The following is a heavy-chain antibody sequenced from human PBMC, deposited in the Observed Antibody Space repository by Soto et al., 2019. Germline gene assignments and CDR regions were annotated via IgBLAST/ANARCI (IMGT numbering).Heavy chain of an antibody. V-gene: IGHV1-69*13. CDR1: GGTFSSYA. Sequence: SVNVSCKDSGGTFSSYAISWVRQAPGQGLEWMGGIIPIFGTANYAQKFQGRVTITADESTSTAYMELSSLRSEDTAVYYCAQGVTMVRGVIPYSFDYSRPGTMLTV. CDR2: IIPIFGTA. CDR3: AQGVTMVRGVIPYSFDY. J-gene: IGHJ4*02. D-gene: IGHD3-10*01.